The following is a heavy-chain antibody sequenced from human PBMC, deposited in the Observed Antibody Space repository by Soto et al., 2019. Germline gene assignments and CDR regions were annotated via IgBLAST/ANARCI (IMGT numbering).Heavy chain of an antibody. CDR3: AKKNSSWYENNWFDP. V-gene: IGHV3-23*01. D-gene: IGHD6-13*01. CDR2: ISGSGGST. Sequence: GGSLRLSCAASGFTFSSYAMSWVRQAPGKGLEWVSAISGSGGSTYYADSAKGRFTISRDNSKNTLYLQMNSLRAEDTAVYYCAKKNSSWYENNWFDPWGQGTLVTVSS. J-gene: IGHJ5*02. CDR1: GFTFSSYA.